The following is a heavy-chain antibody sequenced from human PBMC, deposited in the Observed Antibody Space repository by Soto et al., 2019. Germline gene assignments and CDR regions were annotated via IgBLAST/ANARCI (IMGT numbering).Heavy chain of an antibody. V-gene: IGHV4-39*01. Sequence: PSETLSLTCAASGVSISSFTYYWGWIRQPPGKGLEWIGTVYYNENTYYNPSLKSRVTITADTAKNQFSLNLRLGTAANTTNYFCARRERYYGSPGWFAPWGPGTPVTVS. D-gene: IGHD3-10*01. CDR3: ARRERYYGSPGWFAP. J-gene: IGHJ5*02. CDR1: GVSISSFTYY. CDR2: VYYNENT.